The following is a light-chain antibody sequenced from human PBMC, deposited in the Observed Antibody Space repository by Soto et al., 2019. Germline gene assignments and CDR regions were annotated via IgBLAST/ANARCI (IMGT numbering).Light chain of an antibody. CDR2: GNT. CDR1: NSNIGAGYD. V-gene: IGLV1-40*01. J-gene: IGLJ3*02. Sequence: QAVVTQPPSVSGAPGQRVTISCTGSNSNIGAGYDVHWYQQLPGTAPKLLIYGNTNRPSGVPDRFSGSKSGTSASLAITGLQAEDEADYYCQSYDSGLSGSVFGGGAKVTGL. CDR3: QSYDSGLSGSV.